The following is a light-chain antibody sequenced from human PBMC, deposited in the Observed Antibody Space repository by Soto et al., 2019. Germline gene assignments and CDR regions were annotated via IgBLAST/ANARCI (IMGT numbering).Light chain of an antibody. V-gene: IGLV1-40*01. CDR3: QSFDGSLSGWV. CDR2: DNN. J-gene: IGLJ3*02. Sequence: QSVLTQPPSVSGAPGQRVTISCTGSSSNIGAGYNVHWYQHLPGTAPTLLIYDNNIRPSGVPDRFSGSKSGTSASLAITGLQAGDEADYYCQSFDGSLSGWVFGGGTKLTVL. CDR1: SSNIGAGYN.